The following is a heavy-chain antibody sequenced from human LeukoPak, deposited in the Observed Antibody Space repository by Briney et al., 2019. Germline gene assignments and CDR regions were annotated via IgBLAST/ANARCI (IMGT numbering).Heavy chain of an antibody. CDR2: ISGSGGST. Sequence: PRGSLRLSCAASGFTFSSYAMSWVRQAPGKGLEWVSAISGSGGSTYYADSVKGRFTISRDNSKNTLYLQMNSLRAEDTAVYYCARDVYYDFWSSFDPWGQGTLVTVSS. J-gene: IGHJ5*02. CDR3: ARDVYYDFWSSFDP. CDR1: GFTFSSYA. V-gene: IGHV3-23*01. D-gene: IGHD3-3*01.